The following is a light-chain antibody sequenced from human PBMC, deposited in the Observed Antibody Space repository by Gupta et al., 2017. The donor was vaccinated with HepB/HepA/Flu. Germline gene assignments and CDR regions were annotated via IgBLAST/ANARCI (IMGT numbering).Light chain of an antibody. V-gene: IGKV3-15*01. CDR3: QQYNSWPRSS. CDR2: GAS. CDR1: QSVSSN. Sequence: IVRTQSPATLSVSPGERATLSCRASQSVSSNLAWYQQKPGQPPRLLIYGASTRVTGIPASFSGSGSGTEFTLTISSRQSEDFAVYYCQQYNSWPRSSFGQGTKLEI. J-gene: IGKJ2*04.